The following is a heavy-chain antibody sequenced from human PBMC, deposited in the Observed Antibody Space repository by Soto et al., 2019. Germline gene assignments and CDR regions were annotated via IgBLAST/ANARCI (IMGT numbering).Heavy chain of an antibody. CDR2: IIPIFGTA. D-gene: IGHD6-13*01. J-gene: IGHJ4*02. CDR1: GGTFSSYA. CDR3: ARDPTSAAGDPDY. V-gene: IGHV1-69*13. Sequence: SVKVSCKASGGTFSSYAISWVRQAPGQGLEWMGGIIPIFGTANYAQKFQGRVTITADESTSTAYMELSSLRSEDTAVYYCARDPTSAAGDPDYWGQGTLVTVSS.